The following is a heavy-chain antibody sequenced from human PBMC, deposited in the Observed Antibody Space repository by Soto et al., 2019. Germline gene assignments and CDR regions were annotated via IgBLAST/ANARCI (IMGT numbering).Heavy chain of an antibody. V-gene: IGHV5-10-1*01. CDR2: IDPSDSYT. CDR1: GYSFTSYW. CDR3: ARQTGYCSGGSCQYYFDY. J-gene: IGHJ4*02. D-gene: IGHD2-15*01. Sequence: LGESLKISCKGSGYSFTSYWISWVRQMPGKGLEWMGRIDPSDSYTNYSPSFQGHVTISADKSISTAYLQWSSLKASDTAMYYCARQTGYCSGGSCQYYFDYWGQGTLVTVSS.